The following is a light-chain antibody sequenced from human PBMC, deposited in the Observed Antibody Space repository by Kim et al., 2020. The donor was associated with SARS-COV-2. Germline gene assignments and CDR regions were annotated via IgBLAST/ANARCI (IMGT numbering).Light chain of an antibody. Sequence: SPGERATLSCRASHSVSSNSLAWYQHKPGQAPRLLIYGASSRAPGILDRFSGSGSGTDFTLTIARLEPEDFAVYYCHHYGTSPETFGQGTKVDIK. V-gene: IGKV3-20*01. CDR1: HSVSSNS. CDR3: HHYGTSPET. CDR2: GAS. J-gene: IGKJ1*01.